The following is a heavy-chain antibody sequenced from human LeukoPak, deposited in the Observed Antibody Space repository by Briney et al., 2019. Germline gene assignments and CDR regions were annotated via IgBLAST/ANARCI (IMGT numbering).Heavy chain of an antibody. CDR3: AKPQMEVRYCRGGSCYSLGY. Sequence: QAGGSLRLSCAASGFTFSSYAMSWVRLAPGKGLEWVSGISGSGGSTYYADSVKGRFTISRDNSKNTLYLQMNSLRAEDTAVYYCAKPQMEVRYCRGGSCYSLGYWGQGTLVTASS. J-gene: IGHJ4*02. D-gene: IGHD2-15*01. V-gene: IGHV3-23*01. CDR2: ISGSGGST. CDR1: GFTFSSYA.